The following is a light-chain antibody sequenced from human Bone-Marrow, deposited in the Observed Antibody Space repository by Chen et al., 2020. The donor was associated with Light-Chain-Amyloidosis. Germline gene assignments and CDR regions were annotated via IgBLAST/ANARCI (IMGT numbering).Light chain of an antibody. V-gene: IGKV3-20*01. Sequence: EIVLTQSPGTLSLSPGEGANRSCRASQTISSNYLTWYQPKFGQAPRLLIYGSSSRATGIPDRFTGSGSGTDFTLTINRLEPEEFAMYYCQQYGTSPLTFGGGTKVEIK. J-gene: IGKJ4*01. CDR1: QTISSNY. CDR2: GSS. CDR3: QQYGTSPLT.